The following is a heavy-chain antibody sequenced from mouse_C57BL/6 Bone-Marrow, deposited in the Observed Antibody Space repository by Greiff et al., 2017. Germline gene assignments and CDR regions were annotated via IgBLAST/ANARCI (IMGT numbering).Heavy chain of an antibody. CDR2: ISNGGGST. CDR1: GFTFSDYY. CDR3: ARRGYYGVAMDY. J-gene: IGHJ4*01. D-gene: IGHD1-1*02. V-gene: IGHV5-12*01. Sequence: EVKLMESGGGLVQPGGSLKLSCAASGFTFSDYYMYWVRQTPEKRLEWVAYISNGGGSTYYPDNVKGRFTISRDNAKNTLYLQRSRLKSEDTAMYFCARRGYYGVAMDYWGQGTSVTVSS.